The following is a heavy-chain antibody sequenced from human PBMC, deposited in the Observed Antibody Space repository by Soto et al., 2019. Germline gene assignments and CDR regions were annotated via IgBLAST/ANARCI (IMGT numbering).Heavy chain of an antibody. CDR2: IFHTGST. D-gene: IGHD2-8*02. J-gene: IGHJ4*02. V-gene: IGHV4-59*06. CDR1: GASMNNYY. Sequence: SETLSLTCTVSGASMNNYYGSWIRQRPGKGLEWIGYIFHTGSTYYNPSLKSRVTISLDSSKNQFSLKLTSATAADTAVYYCARVPFCTRATCFTYFDSWDQGNLVTVSS. CDR3: ARVPFCTRATCFTYFDS.